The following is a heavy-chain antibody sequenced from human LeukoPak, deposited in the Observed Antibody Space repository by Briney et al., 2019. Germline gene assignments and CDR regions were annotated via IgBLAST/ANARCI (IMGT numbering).Heavy chain of an antibody. J-gene: IGHJ4*02. V-gene: IGHV3-23*01. Sequence: GGSLRLSCAASGFTFSSYAMSWVRQAPGKGLEWVSAISGSGGSTYYADSVKGRVTISRDNSKNTLYLQMNSLRAEDTAVYYCTGSGSYYKKGDYWGQGTLVTVSS. CDR1: GFTFSSYA. CDR2: ISGSGGST. CDR3: TGSGSYYKKGDY. D-gene: IGHD3-10*01.